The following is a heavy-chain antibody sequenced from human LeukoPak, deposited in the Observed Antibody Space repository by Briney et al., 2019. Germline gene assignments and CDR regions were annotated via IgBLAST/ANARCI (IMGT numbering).Heavy chain of an antibody. CDR2: ISSSSSYI. D-gene: IGHD6-19*01. J-gene: IGHJ5*02. CDR1: GFTFSSYS. Sequence: PGGSLRLSCAASGFTFSSYSMNWVRQAPGKGLEWVSSISSSSSYIYYADSVKGRFTISRDNAKNSLYLQMNSLRAEDTAVYYCARANEGDIAVAGTGWFDPWGQGTLVTVSS. V-gene: IGHV3-21*01. CDR3: ARANEGDIAVAGTGWFDP.